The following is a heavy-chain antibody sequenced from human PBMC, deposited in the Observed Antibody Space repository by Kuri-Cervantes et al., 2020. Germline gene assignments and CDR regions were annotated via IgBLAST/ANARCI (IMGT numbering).Heavy chain of an antibody. V-gene: IGHV3-30*03. CDR1: GFTFGTHG. CDR3: ASITPPIPMDDAFDI. Sequence: GESLKISCAASGFTFGTHGIHWVRQTPGKGLEWVALISYDGSNKYYADSVKGRSTISRDNSKNTLYLQMNSLRAEDTAVYYCASITPPIPMDDAFDIWGQGTMVTVSS. D-gene: IGHD5-24*01. CDR2: ISYDGSNK. J-gene: IGHJ3*02.